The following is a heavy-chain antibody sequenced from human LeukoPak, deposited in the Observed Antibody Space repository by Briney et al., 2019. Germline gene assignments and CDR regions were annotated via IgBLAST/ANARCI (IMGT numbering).Heavy chain of an antibody. Sequence: SETPSLTCTVSGGSISSYYWSWIRQPPGKGLEWIGYIYYSGSTNYNPSLKSRVTISVDTSKNQFSLKLSSVTAADTAVYYCARVYSSSWSNAFDIWGQGTMVTVSS. CDR3: ARVYSSSWSNAFDI. J-gene: IGHJ3*02. D-gene: IGHD6-13*01. CDR1: GGSISSYY. CDR2: IYYSGST. V-gene: IGHV4-59*01.